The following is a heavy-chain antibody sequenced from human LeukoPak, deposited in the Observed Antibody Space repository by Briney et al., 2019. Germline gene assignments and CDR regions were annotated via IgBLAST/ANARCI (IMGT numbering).Heavy chain of an antibody. Sequence: SDTLSLTCTVPRGSISSDNYYWAWIRQPPGKRLEWIGGITDSGKTYYNPSLNSRIGISVDTSMDQFALKLRSVTAADTAVYYCARLYKGYAIGAFDYWGQGTLVTVSS. CDR3: ARLYKGYAIGAFDY. V-gene: IGHV4-39*06. CDR1: RGSISSDNYY. CDR2: ITDSGKT. D-gene: IGHD2-8*01. J-gene: IGHJ4*02.